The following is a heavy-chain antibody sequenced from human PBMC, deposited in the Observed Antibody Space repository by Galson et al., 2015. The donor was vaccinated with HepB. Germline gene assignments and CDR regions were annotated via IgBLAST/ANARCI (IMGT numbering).Heavy chain of an antibody. J-gene: IGHJ3*02. CDR1: GFTFGDYA. CDR3: TRDPDILTGYGAFDI. Sequence: SLRLSCAASGFTFGDYAMSWFRQAPGKGLEWVGFIRSKAYGGTTEYAASVKGRFTISRDDSESIAYLQMNSLKTEDTAVYYCTRDPDILTGYGAFDIWGQGTMVTVSS. D-gene: IGHD3-9*01. V-gene: IGHV3-49*03. CDR2: IRSKAYGGTT.